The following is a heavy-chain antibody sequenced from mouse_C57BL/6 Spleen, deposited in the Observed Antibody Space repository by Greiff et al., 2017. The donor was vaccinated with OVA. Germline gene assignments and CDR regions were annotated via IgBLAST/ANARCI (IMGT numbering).Heavy chain of an antibody. J-gene: IGHJ4*01. CDR3: ARHGYDCYAMDY. CDR2: IWSDGST. D-gene: IGHD2-4*01. V-gene: IGHV2-6-1*01. Sequence: VKLQESGPGLVAPSQSLSITCTVSGFSLTSYGVHWVRQPPGKGLEWLVVIWSDGSTTYNSALKSRLSISKDNSKSQVFLKMNSLQTDDTAMYYCARHGYDCYAMDYWGQGTSATVSS. CDR1: GFSLTSYG.